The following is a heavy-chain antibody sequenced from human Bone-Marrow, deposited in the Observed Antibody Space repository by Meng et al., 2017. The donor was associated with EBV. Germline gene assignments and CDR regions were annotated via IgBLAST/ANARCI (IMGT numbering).Heavy chain of an antibody. CDR2: INPNSGDT. Sequence: VQLVQSGAEVKKPGTSVKSACKASGYTFTGYYMHWVRQAPGQGLEWMGRINPNSGDTNYAQKFQGRVTMTRDTSISTAYMELSRLRSDDTAVYYCARAKAAAAGTLIDYWGQGTLVTVSS. CDR3: ARAKAAAAGTLIDY. D-gene: IGHD6-13*01. J-gene: IGHJ4*02. V-gene: IGHV1-2*06. CDR1: GYTFTGYY.